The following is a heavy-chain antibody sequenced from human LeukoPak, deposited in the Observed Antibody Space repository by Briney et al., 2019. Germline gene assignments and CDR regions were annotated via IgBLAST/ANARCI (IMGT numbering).Heavy chain of an antibody. V-gene: IGHV3-30*14. D-gene: IGHD6-19*01. J-gene: IGHJ4*02. CDR1: GFTFSSYW. Sequence: PGGSLRLSCAASGFTFSSYWMSWVRQAPGKGLEWVAIISYDGSNKYYADSVKGRFTISRDNSKNTLYLQMNSLRAEDTAVYYCARVRRSWYSSGSTHIDCWGQGTLVTVSS. CDR2: ISYDGSNK. CDR3: ARVRRSWYSSGSTHIDC.